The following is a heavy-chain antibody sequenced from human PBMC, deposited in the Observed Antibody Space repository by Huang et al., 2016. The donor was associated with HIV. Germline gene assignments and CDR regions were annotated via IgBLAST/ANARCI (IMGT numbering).Heavy chain of an antibody. CDR2: IKEDGRWK. Sequence: EVQLVESGGGLVQPGGSLRLSCAGSVFTFSTFWMCWVRQAPGKGMEWVANIKEDGRWKYYVYSGRGRCTLSRDNAKNALYLQMNSLRAEDTAVYHCARLGRNTPARPFDHWGQGTLVTVSS. CDR3: ARLGRNTPARPFDH. CDR1: VFTFSTFW. V-gene: IGHV3-7*01. J-gene: IGHJ4*02. D-gene: IGHD1-1*01.